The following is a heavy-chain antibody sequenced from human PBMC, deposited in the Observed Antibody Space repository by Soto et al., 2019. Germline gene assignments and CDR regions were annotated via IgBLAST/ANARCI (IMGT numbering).Heavy chain of an antibody. CDR3: AKADMSGSYDY. V-gene: IGHV3-30*18. CDR2: ISYDGTDK. D-gene: IGHD1-26*01. CDR1: GFTFSGYG. Sequence: QVQLVESGGGVVQPGRSLRLSCVASGFTFSGYGMHWVRQAPGQGLEWVALISYDGTDKDYADSVKGRCTISRDNSKNTLYLQMNSLRPEDTAMYYCAKADMSGSYDYWGQGTLVTVSS. J-gene: IGHJ4*02.